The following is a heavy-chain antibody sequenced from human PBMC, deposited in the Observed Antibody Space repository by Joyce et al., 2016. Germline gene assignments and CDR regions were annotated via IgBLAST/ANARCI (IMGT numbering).Heavy chain of an antibody. D-gene: IGHD6-19*01. CDR3: ARAFRSAVAGSGYFFEY. Sequence: QVQLVQSGAEVKKPGSSVRISCKASGGTFSNYAINWVRQAPGQGLDGMGSIIPAFHSANYGLKFQNTVTISADESTSTAYMELSSLRSEDTAVYFCARAFRSAVAGSGYFFEYWGQGTLVTVSS. J-gene: IGHJ4*02. V-gene: IGHV1-69*18. CDR1: GGTFSNYA. CDR2: IIPAFHSA.